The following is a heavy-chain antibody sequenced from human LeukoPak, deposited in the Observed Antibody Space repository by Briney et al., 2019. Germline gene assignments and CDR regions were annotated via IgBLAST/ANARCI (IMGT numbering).Heavy chain of an antibody. CDR2: ISWNSGSI. V-gene: IGHV3-9*01. Sequence: PGRSLRLSCAASGFTFDDYAMHWVRQAPGKGLEWVSGISWNSGSIGYADSVKGRFTISRDNAKNSLYLQMNSLRAEDTAVYYCARSRGYKEYYFDYWGQGTLVTVSS. CDR3: ARSRGYKEYYFDY. D-gene: IGHD6-25*01. J-gene: IGHJ4*02. CDR1: GFTFDDYA.